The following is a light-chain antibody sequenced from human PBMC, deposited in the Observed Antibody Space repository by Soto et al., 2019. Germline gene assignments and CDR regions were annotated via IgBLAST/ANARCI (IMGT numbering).Light chain of an antibody. CDR3: QSYDSSLSGSVV. J-gene: IGLJ2*01. Sequence: QSVLTQPPSVSGAPGQRVTISCTGSSSNIGAGYNVHWCQQLPGTAPKLLIYGNSNRPSGFPDRFSGSKSGTSASLAITGLQVEDEAVYYCQSYDSSLSGSVVFGGGTKLTVL. V-gene: IGLV1-40*01. CDR2: GNS. CDR1: SSNIGAGYN.